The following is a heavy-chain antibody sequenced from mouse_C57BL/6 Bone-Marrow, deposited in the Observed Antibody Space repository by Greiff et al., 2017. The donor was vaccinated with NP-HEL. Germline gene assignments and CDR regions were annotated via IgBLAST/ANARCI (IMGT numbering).Heavy chain of an antibody. V-gene: IGHV2-2*01. J-gene: IGHJ4*01. CDR2: IWSGGST. CDR3: ASPMDY. CDR1: GFSFTSYG. Sequence: VKLMESGPGLVQPSQSLSITCTVSGFSFTSYGVHWVRQSPGKGLEWLGVIWSGGSTDYNAAFISRLSISKDHSKSQVCFKMNSLQADDTAIYYCASPMDYWGQGTSVTVSA.